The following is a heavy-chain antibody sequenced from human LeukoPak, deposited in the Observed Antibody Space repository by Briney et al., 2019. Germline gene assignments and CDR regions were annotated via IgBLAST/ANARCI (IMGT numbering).Heavy chain of an antibody. V-gene: IGHV4-30-2*01. D-gene: IGHD6-13*01. Sequence: PSETLSLTCAVSGGSISSGGYSWSWIRQPPGKGLEWIGYIYHSGSTYYNPSLKSRVTISVDRSKNQFSPKLSSVTAADTAVYYCARRSGSWPFDYWGQGTLVTVSS. CDR2: IYHSGST. CDR1: GGSISSGGYS. CDR3: ARRSGSWPFDY. J-gene: IGHJ4*02.